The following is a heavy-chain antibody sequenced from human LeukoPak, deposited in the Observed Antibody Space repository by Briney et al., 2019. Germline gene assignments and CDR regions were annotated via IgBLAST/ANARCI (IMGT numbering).Heavy chain of an antibody. CDR2: IYYSGST. CDR3: ARVRYRLQDGFDP. J-gene: IGHJ5*02. D-gene: IGHD5-18*01. Sequence: SETLSLTCTVSGGSISSSSYYWGWIRQPPGKGLEWIGSIYYSGSTYYNPSLKSRVTISVDTSKNQFSLQLNSVTPEDTAVYYCARVRYRLQDGFDPWGQGTLVTVSS. V-gene: IGHV4-39*01. CDR1: GGSISSSSYY.